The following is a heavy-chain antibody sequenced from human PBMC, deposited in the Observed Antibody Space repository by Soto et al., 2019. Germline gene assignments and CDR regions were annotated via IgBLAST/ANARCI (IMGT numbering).Heavy chain of an antibody. CDR1: GFTFSSYA. D-gene: IGHD6-19*01. V-gene: IGHV3-23*01. CDR3: AKDHSSGWYGFGGAFDI. CDR2: ISGSGGST. J-gene: IGHJ3*02. Sequence: GGSLRLSCAASGFTFSSYAMSWVRQAPGKGLEWVSAISGSGGSTYYADSVKGRFTISRDNSKNTLYLQMNSLRAEDTAVYYCAKDHSSGWYGFGGAFDIWGQGTMVTVSS.